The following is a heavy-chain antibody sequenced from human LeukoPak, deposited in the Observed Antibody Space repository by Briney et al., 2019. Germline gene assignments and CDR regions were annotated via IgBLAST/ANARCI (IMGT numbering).Heavy chain of an antibody. V-gene: IGHV3-23*01. CDR3: AKDPYYYDSSGYGAAFDI. J-gene: IGHJ3*02. Sequence: GGSLRLSCAASGFTFSSYAMSWVRQAPGKGLEWVSAISGSGGSTYYADSAKGRFTISRDNSKNTLYLQMNSLRAEDTAVYYCAKDPYYYDSSGYGAAFDIWGQGTMVTVSS. D-gene: IGHD3-22*01. CDR1: GFTFSSYA. CDR2: ISGSGGST.